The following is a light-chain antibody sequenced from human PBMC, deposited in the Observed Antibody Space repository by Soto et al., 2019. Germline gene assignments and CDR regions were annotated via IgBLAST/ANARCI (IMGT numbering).Light chain of an antibody. CDR1: ENVGTN. J-gene: IGKJ4*01. V-gene: IGKV3D-15*01. CDR3: QQYNNWRLS. Sequence: IVLTQSPATLSVSPGERVTLSCRASENVGTNLAWYQQRPGQPPRLLIYGSSTRATGISATFSGSGSRTEFTLTISSLQSEDSAVYYCQQYNNWRLSFGGGTRVEIK. CDR2: GSS.